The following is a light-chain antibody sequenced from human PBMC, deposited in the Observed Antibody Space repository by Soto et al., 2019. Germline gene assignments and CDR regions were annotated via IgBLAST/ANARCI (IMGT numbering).Light chain of an antibody. CDR3: QQTSSPPWT. V-gene: IGKV1-39*01. CDR1: QSISIY. J-gene: IGKJ1*01. CDR2: GAS. Sequence: DIQMTQYPSSLSASVGDRVTITCRASQSISIYLNWYQQTPGKAPKLLIYGASTLQSGVPSRFSGSVSGTDFTLTISSLQPEDFATYYCQQTSSPPWTFGEGTMVEIK.